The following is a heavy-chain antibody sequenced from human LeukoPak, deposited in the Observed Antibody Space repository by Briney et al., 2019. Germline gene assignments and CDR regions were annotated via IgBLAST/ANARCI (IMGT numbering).Heavy chain of an antibody. Sequence: SVTVSCKASGGTFSSYAISWVRQAPGQGLEWMGGIIPIFGTANYAQKFQGRVTITADESTSTAYMELSSLRSDDTAVYYCARDSNRERGADWDFTNYFDYWGQGTLVTVSS. J-gene: IGHJ4*02. CDR3: ARDSNRERGADWDFTNYFDY. CDR2: IIPIFGTA. D-gene: IGHD3-10*01. CDR1: GGTFSSYA. V-gene: IGHV1-69*13.